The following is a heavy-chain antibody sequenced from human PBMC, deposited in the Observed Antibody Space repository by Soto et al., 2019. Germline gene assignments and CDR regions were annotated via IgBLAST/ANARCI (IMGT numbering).Heavy chain of an antibody. J-gene: IGHJ1*01. CDR1: GFTFSSYG. CDR2: ISYDGSNK. CDR3: ATDIVATIVAEYFQH. D-gene: IGHD5-12*01. V-gene: IGHV3-30*03. Sequence: QVQLVESGGGVVQPGRSLRLSCAASGFTFSSYGMHWVRQAPGKGLEWVAVISYDGSNKYYADSVKGRFTISRDNSKNTLYLQMNSLRAEYTAVYYCATDIVATIVAEYFQHWGQGTLVTVSS.